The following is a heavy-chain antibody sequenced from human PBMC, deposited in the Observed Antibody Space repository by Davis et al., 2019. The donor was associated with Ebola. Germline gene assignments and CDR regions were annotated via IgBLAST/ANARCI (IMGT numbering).Heavy chain of an antibody. D-gene: IGHD2-15*01. CDR3: ANGPQKDIVVLVAAINSFHY. J-gene: IGHJ4*02. CDR2: IDSYGTTI. V-gene: IGHV3-11*04. CDR1: GFIFSDYY. Sequence: PGGSLRLSCGASGFIFSDYYMTWIRQAPGKGLEWVSYIDSYGTTIYYADSVKGRFTISRDNSKNTLYLQMNSLGAEDTAVYYCANGPQKDIVVLVAAINSFHYWGQGTLVTVSS.